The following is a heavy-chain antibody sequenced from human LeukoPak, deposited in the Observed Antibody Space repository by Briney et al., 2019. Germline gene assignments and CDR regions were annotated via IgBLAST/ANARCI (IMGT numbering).Heavy chain of an antibody. D-gene: IGHD3-9*01. Sequence: PSETLSLTCAVSGGSISSGGYSWSWIRQPPGKGLEWIGYIYHSGSTYYNPSLKSRVTISVDTSKNQFSLKLSSVTAADTAVYYCARGTRYFDWLLYEPTFDYWGQGTLVTVSS. CDR3: ARGTRYFDWLLYEPTFDY. J-gene: IGHJ4*02. CDR1: GGSISSGGYS. V-gene: IGHV4-30-2*01. CDR2: IYHSGST.